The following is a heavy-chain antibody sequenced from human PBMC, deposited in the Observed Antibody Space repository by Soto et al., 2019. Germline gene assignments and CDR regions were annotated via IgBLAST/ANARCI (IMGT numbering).Heavy chain of an antibody. J-gene: IGHJ6*02. CDR2: INPSGGST. V-gene: IGHV1-46*01. Sequence: ASVKVSCKASGYTFTSYYMHWVRQAPGQGLGWMGIINPSGGSTSYAQKFQGRVTMTRDTSTSTVYMELSSLRSEDTAVYYCARRGRITIFGVVINPPYYYGMDVWGQGTTVTVSS. CDR3: ARRGRITIFGVVINPPYYYGMDV. CDR1: GYTFTSYY. D-gene: IGHD3-3*01.